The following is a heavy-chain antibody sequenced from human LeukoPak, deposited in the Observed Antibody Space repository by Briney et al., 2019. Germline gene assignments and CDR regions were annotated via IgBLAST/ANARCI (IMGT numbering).Heavy chain of an antibody. D-gene: IGHD1-7*01. Sequence: GGSLRLSCAASGFTFSDYYMSWIRQAPGKGLEWVSYISSSGGTIYYADSVKGRFTISRDNAKNSLYLQMNSLRAEDTAVYYCAREYNWNYAGAFDIWGQGTMVTVSS. CDR2: ISSSGGTI. J-gene: IGHJ3*02. V-gene: IGHV3-11*04. CDR1: GFTFSDYY. CDR3: AREYNWNYAGAFDI.